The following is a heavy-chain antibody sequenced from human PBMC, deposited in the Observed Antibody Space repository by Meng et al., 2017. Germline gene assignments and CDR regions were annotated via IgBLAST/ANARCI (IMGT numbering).Heavy chain of an antibody. CDR2: INSDGSST. CDR1: GFILSSYW. Sequence: GESLKISCAATGFILSSYWMHWVRQAPGKGLVWVSRINSDGSSTSYADSVKGRSTISRDNAKNTLYLQMNSLRAEDTAVYYCASQSLWFGADYWGQGTLVTVSS. V-gene: IGHV3-74*01. J-gene: IGHJ4*02. D-gene: IGHD3-10*01. CDR3: ASQSLWFGADY.